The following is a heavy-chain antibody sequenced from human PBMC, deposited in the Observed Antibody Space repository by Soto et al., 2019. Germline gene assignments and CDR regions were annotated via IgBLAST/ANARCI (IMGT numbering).Heavy chain of an antibody. V-gene: IGHV5-51*01. D-gene: IGHD5-12*01. Sequence: GESLKISCKGSGYSFTSYWIGWVRQMPGKGLEWMGIIYPGDSDTRYSPSFQGQVTISADKSISTAYLQWSSLKASDTAMYYWAISPGYSGYDSVIDYWGRGTLVTVS. CDR2: IYPGDSDT. J-gene: IGHJ4*02. CDR3: AISPGYSGYDSVIDY. CDR1: GYSFTSYW.